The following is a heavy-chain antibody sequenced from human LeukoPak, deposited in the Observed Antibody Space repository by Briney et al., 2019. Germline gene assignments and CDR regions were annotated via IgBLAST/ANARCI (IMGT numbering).Heavy chain of an antibody. V-gene: IGHV3-49*04. CDR3: TTYSGSWFY. Sequence: PGGSLRLSCTASGFTFGDYAMNWVRQTPGKGLEWVGFIRSKTYGGTTEYAASVKGRFTISRDDSKSIAYLQMNSLKTEDTAVFYCTTYSGSWFYWGQGTLVTVSS. D-gene: IGHD6-13*01. CDR1: GFTFGDYA. CDR2: IRSKTYGGTT. J-gene: IGHJ4*02.